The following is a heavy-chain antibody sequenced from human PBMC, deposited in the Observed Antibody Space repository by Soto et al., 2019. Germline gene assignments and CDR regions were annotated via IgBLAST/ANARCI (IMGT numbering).Heavy chain of an antibody. V-gene: IGHV4-59*08. D-gene: IGHD6-19*01. Sequence: QVQLQESGPGLVKPSETLSLTCTVSGGSISSYYWSWIRQPPGKGLEWIGSIYYSGNTNYNPSLKSRVTISVDTSKNQFSLKVSSVTAADTAVYYCARLDSSGWYYFDYWGQGSLVTVSS. J-gene: IGHJ4*02. CDR3: ARLDSSGWYYFDY. CDR1: GGSISSYY. CDR2: IYYSGNT.